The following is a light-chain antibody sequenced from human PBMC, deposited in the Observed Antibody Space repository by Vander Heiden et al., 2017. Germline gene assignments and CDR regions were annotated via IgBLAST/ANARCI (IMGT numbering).Light chain of an antibody. CDR1: SSDIGSYSY. J-gene: IGLJ1*01. V-gene: IGLV2-14*01. CDR3: SSYTTSGTFPYV. CDR2: DVD. Sequence: QSALTQPASVSRAPGLSLSISCTGTSSDIGSYSYVSWYQRHPGKAPKLIIYDVDSRPSGVSNRFSGSKSGKTASLTISGLQAEDEAEYYCSSYTTSGTFPYVFGAGTQVTVL.